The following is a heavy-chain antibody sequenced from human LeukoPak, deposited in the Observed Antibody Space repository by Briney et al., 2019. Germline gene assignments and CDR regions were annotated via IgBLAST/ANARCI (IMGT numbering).Heavy chain of an antibody. Sequence: PGGSLGLSCLTSGFSFSSYAMHWVRQTPSTGLEWVAVISADGSSQHYPASVRGRFTISRDNSKNTLSLQMNSLGAEDTALYYCAKGRRDGSGSLLNDLWGSGTLVSVSS. CDR3: AKGRRDGSGSLLNDL. J-gene: IGHJ2*01. CDR2: ISADGSSQ. V-gene: IGHV3-30*18. CDR1: GFSFSSYA. D-gene: IGHD3-10*01.